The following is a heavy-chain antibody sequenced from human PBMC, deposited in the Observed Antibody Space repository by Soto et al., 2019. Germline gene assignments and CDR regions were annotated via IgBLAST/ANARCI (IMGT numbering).Heavy chain of an antibody. CDR2: ISSSGSTI. CDR3: ARAYYYDSSGYYYDSGWFDP. Sequence: PGGSLRLSCAASGFTFSSYEMNWVRQAPGKGLEWVLYISSSGSTIYYADSVKGRFTISRDNAKNSLYLQMNSLRAEDTAVYYCARAYYYDSSGYYYDSGWFDPWGQGTLVTVSS. CDR1: GFTFSSYE. V-gene: IGHV3-48*03. D-gene: IGHD3-22*01. J-gene: IGHJ5*02.